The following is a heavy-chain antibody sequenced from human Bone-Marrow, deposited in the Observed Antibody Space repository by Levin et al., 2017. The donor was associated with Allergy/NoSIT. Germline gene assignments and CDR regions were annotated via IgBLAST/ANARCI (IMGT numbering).Heavy chain of an antibody. J-gene: IGHJ4*02. D-gene: IGHD3-10*01. Sequence: SQTLSLTCSVSGASVTSATHYWAWIRQAPGKGLEWIATINFRGSTLYDPSLKSRVTISLDTSKSRFSLKLTSVAAADTAFYYCARLGGSRSFSSHYFASWGQGTLVTVSS. CDR2: INFRGST. V-gene: IGHV4-39*01. CDR3: ARLGGSRSFSSHYFAS. CDR1: GASVTSATHY.